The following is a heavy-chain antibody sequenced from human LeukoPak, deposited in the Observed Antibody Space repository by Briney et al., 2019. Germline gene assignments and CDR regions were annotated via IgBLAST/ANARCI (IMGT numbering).Heavy chain of an antibody. Sequence: GGSLRLSCAASGFTFSSYWMSWVRRAPGKGLEWVASIKEDGSEQYYVDSVKGRFTISRDNAKNSLYLQMNSLRAEDMAVYYCARGGYYWGAWGQGTLVTVSS. D-gene: IGHD1-1*01. CDR2: IKEDGSEQ. CDR3: ARGGYYWGA. V-gene: IGHV3-7*01. J-gene: IGHJ5*02. CDR1: GFTFSSYW.